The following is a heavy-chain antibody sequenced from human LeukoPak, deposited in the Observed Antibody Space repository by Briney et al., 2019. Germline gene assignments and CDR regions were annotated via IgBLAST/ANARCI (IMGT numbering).Heavy chain of an antibody. J-gene: IGHJ4*02. CDR1: GGSFSGYY. D-gene: IGHD3-10*01. CDR3: ARDRMVRGGKYYFDY. Sequence: PSETLSLTCAVYGGSFSGYYWSWIRQHPGKGLEWIGYIYYSGSTYYNPSLKSRVTISVDTSKNQFSLKLSSVTAADTAVYYCARDRMVRGGKYYFDYWGQGTLVTVSS. V-gene: IGHV4-31*11. CDR2: IYYSGST.